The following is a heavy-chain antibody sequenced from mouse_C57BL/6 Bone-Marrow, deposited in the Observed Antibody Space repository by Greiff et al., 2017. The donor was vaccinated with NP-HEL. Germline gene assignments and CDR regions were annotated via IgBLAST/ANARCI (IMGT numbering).Heavy chain of an antibody. J-gene: IGHJ2*01. CDR1: GYSFTDYN. D-gene: IGHD1-1*01. CDR2: INPNYGTT. V-gene: IGHV1-39*01. CDR3: AVNYYGSSYFDY. Sequence: EVHLVESGPELVKPGASVKISCKASGYSFTDYNMNWVKQSNGKSLEWIGVINPNYGTTSYNQKFKGKATLTVDQSSSTAYMQLNSLTSEDSAVYYCAVNYYGSSYFDYWGQGTTLTVSS.